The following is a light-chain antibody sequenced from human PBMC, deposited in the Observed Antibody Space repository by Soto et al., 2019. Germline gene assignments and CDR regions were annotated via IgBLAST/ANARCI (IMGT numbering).Light chain of an antibody. Sequence: QSALTQPASVSGSPGQSNTISCTGTSSDVGDYNDVSWYQQHPGKAPKVMIYDVSNRPSGVSNRFSGSKSGNTASLTISGLHAAYEADYYCRSYTSSSTLVFGTGTKLTVL. CDR1: SSDVGDYND. V-gene: IGLV2-14*01. CDR2: DVS. J-gene: IGLJ1*01. CDR3: RSYTSSSTLV.